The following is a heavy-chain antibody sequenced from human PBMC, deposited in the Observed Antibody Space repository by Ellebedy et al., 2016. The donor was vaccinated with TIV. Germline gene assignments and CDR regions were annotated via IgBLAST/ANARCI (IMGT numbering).Heavy chain of an antibody. V-gene: IGHV4-61*01. CDR2: IYYSGST. J-gene: IGHJ6*02. CDR3: AHSFVSSTSWAGGMDV. Sequence: SETLSLTXTVSGGSIRSGHYSWGWIRQPPGKGLEWIGYIYYSGSTNYNPSLKSRVTISVDTSKNQFSLKLSSVTAADTAVYYCAHSFVSSTSWAGGMDVWGQGTTVTVSS. CDR1: GGSIRSGHYS. D-gene: IGHD2-2*01.